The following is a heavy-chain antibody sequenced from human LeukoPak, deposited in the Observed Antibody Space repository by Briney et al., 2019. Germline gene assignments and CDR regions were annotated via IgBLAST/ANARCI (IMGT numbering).Heavy chain of an antibody. CDR3: AREMGHMVRGVSPNDY. CDR1: GYTFTSYG. Sequence: ASVKVSCKASGYTFTSYGISWVRQAPGQGLEWMGWISAYNGNTNYAQKLQGRVTMTTDTSTSTAYMELRSLRSDDTAVYYCAREMGHMVRGVSPNDYWGQGTLVTVSS. J-gene: IGHJ4*02. CDR2: ISAYNGNT. D-gene: IGHD3-10*01. V-gene: IGHV1-18*01.